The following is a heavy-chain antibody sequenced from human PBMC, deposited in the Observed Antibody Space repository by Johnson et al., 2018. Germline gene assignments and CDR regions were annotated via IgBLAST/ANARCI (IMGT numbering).Heavy chain of an antibody. Sequence: EVQLLETGGGLVQPGGSLRLSCAASGFTFSSYAMSWVRQAPGKGLEWVSGISESGGSTYYADSVKGRFTISSDNSKNTLDPQMNSLRAEDTAVYYCARRYDCCNSGAFDVWGLGTMVTVSS. D-gene: IGHD3-9*01. J-gene: IGHJ3*01. CDR1: GFTFSSYA. CDR3: ARRYDCCNSGAFDV. V-gene: IGHV3-23*01. CDR2: ISESGGST.